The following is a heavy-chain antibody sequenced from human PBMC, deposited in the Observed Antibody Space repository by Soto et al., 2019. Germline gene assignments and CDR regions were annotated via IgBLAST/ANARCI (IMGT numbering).Heavy chain of an antibody. CDR2: IIPIFGTA. D-gene: IGHD5-12*01. Sequence: QVQLVQSGAEVKKPGSSVKVSCKASGGTFSSYAISWVRQAPGQGLEWMGGIIPIFGTANYAQKFQGRVTITADESTSTAYMELSSLRPEDTAVYYCARGDIVATPIDYYYYGMDVWGQGTTVTVSS. CDR3: ARGDIVATPIDYYYYGMDV. V-gene: IGHV1-69*01. CDR1: GGTFSSYA. J-gene: IGHJ6*02.